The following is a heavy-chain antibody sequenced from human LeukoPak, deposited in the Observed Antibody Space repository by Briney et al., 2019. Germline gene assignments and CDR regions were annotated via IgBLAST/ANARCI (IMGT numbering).Heavy chain of an antibody. V-gene: IGHV4-4*07. CDR2: VSTTGSS. J-gene: IGHJ5*02. CDR3: ARDDLVWGGGSNWFDP. D-gene: IGHD3-16*01. Sequence: PSETLSLTCTVSGGAISNYFWSWIRQPAGKGLEWIGRVSTTGSSNFNPSLKSRVIMSAGTSRNQFSLKLHSVTAADSALYFCARDDLVWGGGSNWFDPWGQGVLVTVSS. CDR1: GGAISNYF.